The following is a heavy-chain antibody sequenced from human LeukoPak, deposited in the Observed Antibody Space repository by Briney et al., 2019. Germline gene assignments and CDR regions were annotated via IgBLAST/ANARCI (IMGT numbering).Heavy chain of an antibody. D-gene: IGHD5-24*01. CDR2: IYTSGST. J-gene: IGHJ4*02. CDR1: GESISGFY. Sequence: TSETLSLTCAVSGESISGFYWTWIRQPAGKGLEWIGRIYTSGSTNYNPSLKSRVTISVDTSKNQFSLKVSSVTAADTAVYYCARNRRDGYIREWGQGTLVTVSS. CDR3: ARNRRDGYIRE. V-gene: IGHV4-4*07.